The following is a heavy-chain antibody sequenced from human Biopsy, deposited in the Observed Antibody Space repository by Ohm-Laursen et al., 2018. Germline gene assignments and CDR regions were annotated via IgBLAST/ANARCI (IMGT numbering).Heavy chain of an antibody. CDR3: ARGGSGSGYYGMGV. D-gene: IGHD3-10*01. V-gene: IGHV1-69*04. CDR1: GDTFSRSA. CDR2: IIPIVGIT. J-gene: IGHJ6*02. Sequence: SVKVSCKTSGDTFSRSAFFWVRQAPGQGLVYLGRIIPIVGITNHAQTFQGRITLTADKSTFMVYMELSRLRSDDTAIYYCARGGSGSGYYGMGVWGQGATVSVSS.